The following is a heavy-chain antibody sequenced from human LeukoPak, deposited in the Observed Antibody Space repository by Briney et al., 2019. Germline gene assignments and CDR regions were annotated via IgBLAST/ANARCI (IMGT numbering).Heavy chain of an antibody. V-gene: IGHV3-64*01. Sequence: GGSLRLSCAASGFTFSHYSMHWVRQAPGRGLEYVSAINSNGDDTYYVNSVKGRFTISRDNSKNTLYLQMGSLRTEDMAVYYCARDPGRSPDYWGQGTLVTVS. CDR3: ARDPGRSPDY. J-gene: IGHJ4*02. CDR1: GFTFSHYS. CDR2: INSNGDDT. D-gene: IGHD1-26*01.